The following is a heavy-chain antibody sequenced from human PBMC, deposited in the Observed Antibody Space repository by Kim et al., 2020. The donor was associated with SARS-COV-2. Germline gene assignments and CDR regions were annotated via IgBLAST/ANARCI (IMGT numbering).Heavy chain of an antibody. CDR3: ARGFCLYYYDSSGHCAEYFQH. V-gene: IGHV3-30-3*01. D-gene: IGHD3-22*01. CDR1: GFTFSSYA. J-gene: IGHJ1*01. Sequence: GGSLRLSCAASGFTFSSYAMHWVRQAPGKGLEWVAVISYDGSNKYYADSVKGRFTISRDNSKNTLYLQMNSLRAEDTAVYYCARGFCLYYYDSSGHCAEYFQHWGQGTLVTVSS. CDR2: ISYDGSNK.